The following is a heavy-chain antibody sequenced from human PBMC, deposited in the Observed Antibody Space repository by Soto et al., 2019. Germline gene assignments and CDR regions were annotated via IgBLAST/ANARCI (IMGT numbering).Heavy chain of an antibody. CDR1: GDSVNNDKCY. V-gene: IGHV4-61*01. J-gene: IGHJ4*02. D-gene: IGHD3-22*01. CDR2: IDYSGST. CDR3: ARVRAFNFYDASGYLDY. Sequence: PSETLSLTCTVSGDSVNNDKCYWTWIRQPPGTGLEWIGYIDYSGSTNYNPAFNSRLTMSLDTSKNQFSLKLTSVTAADTAVYFCARVRAFNFYDASGYLDYWGQGALVTVSS.